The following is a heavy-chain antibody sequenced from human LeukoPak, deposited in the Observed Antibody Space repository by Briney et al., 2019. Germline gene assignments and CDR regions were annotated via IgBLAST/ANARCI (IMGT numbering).Heavy chain of an antibody. CDR3: ATKSMGAVDY. J-gene: IGHJ4*02. V-gene: IGHV3-74*01. CDR1: GFPFNSHW. D-gene: IGHD1-26*01. CDR2: ISSDGSSR. Sequence: GGSLRLSCAASGFPFNSHWMHWVRQAPGKGLVWVSRISSDGSSRSCADSVKGRFTISRDNAKNTLYLEMNSLRAEDTAMYYCATKSMGAVDYWGQGTLVTVSS.